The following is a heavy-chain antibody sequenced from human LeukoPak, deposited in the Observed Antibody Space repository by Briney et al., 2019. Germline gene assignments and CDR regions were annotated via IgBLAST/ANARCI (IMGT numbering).Heavy chain of an antibody. V-gene: IGHV3-74*01. CDR2: INTDGRTI. D-gene: IGHD6-19*01. CDR1: GFTFSRYW. CDR3: VTEGGSGWYGQFDC. Sequence: GGSLRLSCAASGFTFSRYWMHWVRQAPGKGLVWVSRINTDGRTITYADSVKGRFTISRDNAKNTLYLQMNSLQTEDTAVYYCVTEGGSGWYGQFDCWGQGALVTVSS. J-gene: IGHJ4*02.